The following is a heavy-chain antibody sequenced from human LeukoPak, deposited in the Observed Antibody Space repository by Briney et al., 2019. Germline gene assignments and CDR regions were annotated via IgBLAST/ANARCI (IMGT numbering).Heavy chain of an antibody. D-gene: IGHD3-22*01. CDR1: GGTFSSYA. V-gene: IGHV1-2*02. CDR3: ARDYYDSSGYFDYYYYYMDV. Sequence: ASVKVSCKASGGTFSSYAISWVRQAPGQGLEWMGWINPNSGGTNYAQKFQGRVTMTRDTSISTAYMELSRLRSDDTAVYYCARDYYDSSGYFDYYYYYMDVWGKGTTVTVSS. J-gene: IGHJ6*03. CDR2: INPNSGGT.